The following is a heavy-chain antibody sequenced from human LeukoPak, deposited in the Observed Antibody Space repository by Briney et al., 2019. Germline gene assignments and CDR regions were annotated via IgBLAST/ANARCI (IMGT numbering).Heavy chain of an antibody. CDR2: IYTSGST. D-gene: IGHD2-2*01. CDR1: GGSISSYY. V-gene: IGHV4-4*09. Sequence: PSETLSLTCTVSGGSISSYYWSWIRQPPGKGLEWIGYIYTSGSTNYNPSLKSRVTISVDTSKNQFSLKLSSVTAADTAVYYCARHGGYCSSTSCYGGGNWFDPWGQGTLVTVSS. CDR3: ARHGGYCSSTSCYGGGNWFDP. J-gene: IGHJ5*02.